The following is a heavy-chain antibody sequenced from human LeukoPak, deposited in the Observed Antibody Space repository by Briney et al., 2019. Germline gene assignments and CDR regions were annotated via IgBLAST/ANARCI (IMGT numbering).Heavy chain of an antibody. V-gene: IGHV3-21*01. CDR3: ASSTPYGEGAFDI. J-gene: IGHJ3*02. Sequence: GGSLRLSCAASGFTFSSYSMNWVRQAPGKGLEWVPSISSSSSYIYYADSVKGRFTISRDNAKNSLYLQMNSLRAEDTAVYYCASSTPYGEGAFDIWGQGTMVTVSS. CDR1: GFTFSSYS. D-gene: IGHD4-17*01. CDR2: ISSSSSYI.